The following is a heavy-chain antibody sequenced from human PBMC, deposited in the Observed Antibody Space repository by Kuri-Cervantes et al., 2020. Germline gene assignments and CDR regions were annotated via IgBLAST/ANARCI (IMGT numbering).Heavy chain of an antibody. V-gene: IGHV3-30*02. CDR2: IRYDGSNK. J-gene: IGHJ4*02. Sequence: GESLKISCAASGFTFSIYGMHWVRQAPGKGLEWVGFIRYDGSNKFYADSVKGRLTISRDNSKNTLYLQMSSLRAEDTAVYYCARDWDSSGYYRSFDYWGQGTLVTVSS. CDR3: ARDWDSSGYYRSFDY. CDR1: GFTFSIYG. D-gene: IGHD3-22*01.